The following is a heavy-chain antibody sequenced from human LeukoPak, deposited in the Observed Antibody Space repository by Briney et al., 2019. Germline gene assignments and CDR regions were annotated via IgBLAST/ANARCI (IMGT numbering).Heavy chain of an antibody. Sequence: PSETLSLTCSDSGDSLSGHYWSWIRQPAGEGLEWVGRIHSSGSTDYNPSLMSRVTLSVDTSNNQFSLRVNSVTAADTAVYYCAGGRVTTFFWGQGALVTVSS. D-gene: IGHD2-21*02. V-gene: IGHV4-4*07. CDR3: AGGRVTTFF. J-gene: IGHJ4*02. CDR2: IHSSGST. CDR1: GDSLSGHY.